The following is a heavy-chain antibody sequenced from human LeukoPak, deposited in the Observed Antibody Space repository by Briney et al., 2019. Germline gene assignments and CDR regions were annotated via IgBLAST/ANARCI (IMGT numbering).Heavy chain of an antibody. CDR1: GYTFTGYY. J-gene: IGHJ4*02. D-gene: IGHD3-9*01. V-gene: IGHV1-2*02. Sequence: GASVKVSCKASGYTFTGYYMHWVRQAPGQGLGWMGWINANSGGTNYAQKFQGRVTMTRDTSISTAYMELSRLRSDDTAVYYCARSSRYDIWTGYPYWGQGTLVTVSP. CDR3: ARSSRYDIWTGYPY. CDR2: INANSGGT.